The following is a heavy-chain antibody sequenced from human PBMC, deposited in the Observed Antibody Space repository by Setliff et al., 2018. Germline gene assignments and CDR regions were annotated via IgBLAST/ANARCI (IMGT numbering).Heavy chain of an antibody. CDR3: SRLVRYCSRTTCQTASGAEL. CDR2: ISAYTGNT. CDR1: GYTFSHSG. D-gene: IGHD2-2*01. Sequence: ASVKVSCKASGYTFSHSGITWVRQAPGQGLEWMGWISAYTGNTNYAQKLQGRVTMTTDSSTNTAYLELRGLTSDDTAVYYCSRLVRYCSRTTCQTASGAELWGQDTLVTSPQ. J-gene: IGHJ1*01. V-gene: IGHV1-18*01.